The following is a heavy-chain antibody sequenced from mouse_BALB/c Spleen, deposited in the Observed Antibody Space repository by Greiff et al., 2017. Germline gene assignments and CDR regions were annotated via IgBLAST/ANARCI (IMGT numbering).Heavy chain of an antibody. CDR1: GFNIKDTY. D-gene: IGHD1-1*01. CDR2: IDPANGNT. J-gene: IGHJ4*01. CDR3: AYYYGSSYYAMDY. Sequence: EVQLVESGAELVKPGALVKLSCTASGFNIKDTYMHWVKQRPEQGLEWIGRIDPANGNTKYDPKFQGKATITADTSSNTAYLQLSSLTSEDTAVYYGAYYYGSSYYAMDYWGQGTSVTVSS. V-gene: IGHV14-3*02.